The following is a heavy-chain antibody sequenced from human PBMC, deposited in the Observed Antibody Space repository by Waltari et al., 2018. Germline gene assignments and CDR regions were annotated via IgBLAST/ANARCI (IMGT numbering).Heavy chain of an antibody. V-gene: IGHV4-34*01. J-gene: IGHJ3*02. CDR1: GGSFSGYY. D-gene: IGHD3-10*01. CDR3: ARERSQGYSHFYRTVRGVIKSDAFDI. Sequence: QVQLQQWGAGLLKPSETLSLTCAVYGGSFSGYYWSWIRQPPGKGLEWMGELNHSGSTNYNPSLKSRVTISVDTSKNQFSLKLSSVTAADTAVYYCARERSQGYSHFYRTVRGVIKSDAFDIWGQGTMVTVSS. CDR2: LNHSGST.